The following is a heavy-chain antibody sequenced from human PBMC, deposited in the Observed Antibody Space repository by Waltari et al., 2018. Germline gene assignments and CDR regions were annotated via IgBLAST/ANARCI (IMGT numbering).Heavy chain of an antibody. D-gene: IGHD3-16*02. Sequence: EVQLVESGGGLVQPGGSLRLSCAASGFTFSSYWMSWVRQAPGKGLEWVANIKQDGSEKYDVDSVKGRFTISRDNAKNSLYLQMNSLRAEDTAVYYCARSKGADYDYIWGSYRYGLYYFDYWGQGTLVTVSS. CDR1: GFTFSSYW. CDR3: ARSKGADYDYIWGSYRYGLYYFDY. J-gene: IGHJ4*02. V-gene: IGHV3-7*01. CDR2: IKQDGSEK.